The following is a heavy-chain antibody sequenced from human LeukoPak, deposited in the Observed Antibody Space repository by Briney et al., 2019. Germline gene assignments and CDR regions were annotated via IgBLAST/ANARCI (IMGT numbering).Heavy chain of an antibody. D-gene: IGHD6-13*01. CDR3: ARGVYIAAAQYGY. J-gene: IGHJ4*02. CDR2: IYYRGTT. V-gene: IGHV4-59*01. Sequence: SETLSLTCTVSGGSISSYYWSWIRRPPGKGLEWIGYIYYRGTTNYNPSLKSRVTISVDTSKNQFSLKLSSVTAADTAVYYCARGVYIAAAQYGYWGQGTLVTVSS. CDR1: GGSISSYY.